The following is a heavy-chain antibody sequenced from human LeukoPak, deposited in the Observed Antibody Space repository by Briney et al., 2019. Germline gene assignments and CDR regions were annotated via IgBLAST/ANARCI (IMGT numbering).Heavy chain of an antibody. Sequence: SETLSLTCTVSGVSISSSNSYWGWIRQPPGKGLEWIGSIYYSGNTYYNASLKSQVSISIDTSKNQFSLKLTSVTAADTAVYYCARDYGRIAARLDYWGQGTLVTVSS. CDR3: ARDYGRIAARLDY. CDR2: IYYSGNT. V-gene: IGHV4-39*02. J-gene: IGHJ4*02. D-gene: IGHD6-6*01. CDR1: GVSISSSNSY.